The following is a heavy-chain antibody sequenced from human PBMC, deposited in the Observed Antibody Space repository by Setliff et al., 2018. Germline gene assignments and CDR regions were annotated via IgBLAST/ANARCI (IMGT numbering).Heavy chain of an antibody. CDR3: ARGYRGYYNFWSGSQGANWFDP. CDR1: GGTFRSYA. J-gene: IGHJ5*02. CDR2: IIPIFGTA. D-gene: IGHD3-3*01. Sequence: SVKVSCKASGGTFRSYAISWVRQAPGQGLEWMGRIIPIFGTANYAQKFQGRVTIAADKSTSTAYMELSSLRSEDTAVYYCARGYRGYYNFWSGSQGANWFDPWGQGTLVTVSS. V-gene: IGHV1-69*06.